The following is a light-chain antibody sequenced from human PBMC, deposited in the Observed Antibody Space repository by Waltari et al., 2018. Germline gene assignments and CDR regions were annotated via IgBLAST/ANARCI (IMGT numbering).Light chain of an antibody. V-gene: IGKV3-20*01. Sequence: EVVLTQSQGTLLLSPGERAALRFTASQSVSSSYIAWYQQKPGQAPRLLIYGASSRATGIPDRFSGSGSGTDFTLTISRLEPEDFAVYYCQQYGSSPLFTFGPGTKVDVK. CDR3: QQYGSSPLFT. CDR1: QSVSSSY. J-gene: IGKJ3*01. CDR2: GAS.